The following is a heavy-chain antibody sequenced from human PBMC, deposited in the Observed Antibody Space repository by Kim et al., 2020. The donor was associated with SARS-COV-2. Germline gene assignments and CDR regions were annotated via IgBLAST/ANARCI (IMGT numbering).Heavy chain of an antibody. V-gene: IGHV1-46*01. J-gene: IGHJ6*02. CDR3: ARSGRNGMDV. Sequence: YSQKFQGSVTVARDTSTGTVYMDLTSLRSADTAVYYCARSGRNGMDVWGQGTTVTVSS.